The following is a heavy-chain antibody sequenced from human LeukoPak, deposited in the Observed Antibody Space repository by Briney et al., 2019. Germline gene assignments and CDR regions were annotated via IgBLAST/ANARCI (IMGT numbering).Heavy chain of an antibody. CDR3: ARHNKAFDI. CDR1: GASISRSDYF. D-gene: IGHD2/OR15-2a*01. J-gene: IGHJ3*02. Sequence: PSETLSLTCTVSGASISRSDYFWGWIRQPPGKGLEWIGSIYYSGRTYYNPSLKSRVTISVDTSKSQFSLKLSSVTAADTAVYYCARHNKAFDIWGQGTMVTVSS. CDR2: IYYSGRT. V-gene: IGHV4-39*01.